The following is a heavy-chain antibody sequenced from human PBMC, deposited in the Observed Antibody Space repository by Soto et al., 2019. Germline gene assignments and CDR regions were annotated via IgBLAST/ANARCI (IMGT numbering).Heavy chain of an antibody. Sequence: GGALRLSCAASGFTFSSYGMHWVRQAPGKGLEWVAVIWYDGSNKYYADSVKGRFTISRDNSKNTLYLQMNSLRAEDTAVYYCARYYYDSSGYYPFDYWGQGTLVTSPQ. V-gene: IGHV3-33*08. CDR2: IWYDGSNK. CDR3: ARYYYDSSGYYPFDY. D-gene: IGHD3-22*01. CDR1: GFTFSSYG. J-gene: IGHJ4*02.